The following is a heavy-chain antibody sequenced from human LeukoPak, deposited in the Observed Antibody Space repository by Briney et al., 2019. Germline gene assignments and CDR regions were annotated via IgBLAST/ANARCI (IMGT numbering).Heavy chain of an antibody. Sequence: SETLSLTCSVSGDSLSSSSYYWGWIRQSPGKGLEWIGSVYYTGNTYYNPSLKSRVTMSVDTSKNQFSLKLSSVTAADTAVYFCARGRLFVVARDYWGQGTLVTVSS. V-gene: IGHV4-39*01. CDR3: ARGRLFVVARDY. CDR2: VYYTGNT. D-gene: IGHD2-15*01. CDR1: GDSLSSSSYY. J-gene: IGHJ4*02.